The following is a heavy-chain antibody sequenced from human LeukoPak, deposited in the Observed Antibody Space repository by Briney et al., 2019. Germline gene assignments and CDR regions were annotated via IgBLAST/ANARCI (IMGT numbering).Heavy chain of an antibody. V-gene: IGHV3-7*03. D-gene: IGHD3-3*01. Sequence: PGGSLRLSCVASGFTFGKYWMSWVRQAPGKGLEWVANIKLDGSEKNYVDSVKGRSTISRDNTKSSLYLQMNSLRAEDTAVFYCARDQYDTWSRRGNFDSWGQGTLVIVSS. CDR1: GFTFGKYW. CDR3: ARDQYDTWSRRGNFDS. J-gene: IGHJ4*02. CDR2: IKLDGSEK.